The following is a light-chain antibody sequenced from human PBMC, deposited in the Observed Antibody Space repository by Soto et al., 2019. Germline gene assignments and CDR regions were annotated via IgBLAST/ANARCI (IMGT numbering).Light chain of an antibody. V-gene: IGKV3-20*01. CDR1: QTVSINY. CDR3: QQYGDSPIT. Sequence: EIVLTQSPGTLSLSPGERATLSYRASQTVSINYLAWYQQKPGQPPRLLIYGASNRATGVPDRFSGSGSGTDLTLTISRLEPEDSAVYYCQQYGDSPITFGPGTKVDIQ. J-gene: IGKJ3*01. CDR2: GAS.